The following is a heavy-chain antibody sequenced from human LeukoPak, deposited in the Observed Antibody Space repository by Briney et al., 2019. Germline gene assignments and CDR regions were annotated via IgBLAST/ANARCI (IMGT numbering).Heavy chain of an antibody. CDR1: GDSITNYY. Sequence: SETLSLTCTVSGDSITNYYWNWIRQPPGKGLEWIGYISYSGSTKYSPSLKSRVTISVDRSKNQFSLKLSSVTAADTAVYYCARAGCSSTSCYDYWGQGTLVTVSS. CDR2: ISYSGST. CDR3: ARAGCSSTSCYDY. D-gene: IGHD2-2*01. V-gene: IGHV4-59*12. J-gene: IGHJ4*02.